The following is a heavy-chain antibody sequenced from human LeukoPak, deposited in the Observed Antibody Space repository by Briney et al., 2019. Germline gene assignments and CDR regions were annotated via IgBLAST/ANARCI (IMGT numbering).Heavy chain of an antibody. D-gene: IGHD3-10*01. Sequence: GESLRLSCAASGFTVSSNYMSWVRQAPGKGLEWVSVIYSGGSTYYADSVKGRFTISRDNSKNTLYLQMNSLRAEDTAVYYCARESYYYGSGSYSAFDYWGQGTLVTVSS. V-gene: IGHV3-66*01. CDR2: IYSGGST. CDR1: GFTVSSNY. CDR3: ARESYYYGSGSYSAFDY. J-gene: IGHJ4*02.